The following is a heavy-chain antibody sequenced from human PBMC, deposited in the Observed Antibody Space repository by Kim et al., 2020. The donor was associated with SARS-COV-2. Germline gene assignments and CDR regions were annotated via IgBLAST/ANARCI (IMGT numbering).Heavy chain of an antibody. Sequence: SETLSLTCTVSGGSISSYYWSWIRQPAGKGLEWIGRIYTSGSTNYNPSLKSRVTMSVDTSKNQFSLKLSSVTAADTAVYYCARDHGYCSSTSCFDYYYYGMDVWGQGTTVTVSS. CDR3: ARDHGYCSSTSCFDYYYYGMDV. J-gene: IGHJ6*02. V-gene: IGHV4-4*07. CDR1: GGSISSYY. CDR2: IYTSGST. D-gene: IGHD2-2*01.